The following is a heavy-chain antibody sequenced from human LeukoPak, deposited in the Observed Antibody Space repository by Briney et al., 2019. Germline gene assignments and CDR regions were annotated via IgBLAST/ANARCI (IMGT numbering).Heavy chain of an antibody. D-gene: IGHD6-19*01. J-gene: IGHJ6*04. Sequence: GGSLRLSCASSGFTFTAYSMNWVRQAPGRGLEWISFISSTGHYIYYADSLKGRFTISRDNANSSLYLQISTLEAEDTAVYYCTRQWLRVMDVWGKGTTVTVSS. CDR3: TRQWLRVMDV. V-gene: IGHV3-21*01. CDR2: ISSTGHYI. CDR1: GFTFTAYS.